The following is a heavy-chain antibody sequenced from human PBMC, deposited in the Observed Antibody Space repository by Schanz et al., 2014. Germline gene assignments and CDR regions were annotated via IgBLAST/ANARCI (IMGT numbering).Heavy chain of an antibody. J-gene: IGHJ6*03. CDR2: ITTGGNT. CDR1: GFIFSNSW. Sequence: EVQLVESGGGLVQPGGSLRLSCAASGFIFSNSWMSWVRQAPGKGLEWVSSITTGGNTYYRDSVKGRFTISRDNSMNTLHLQMDGLRVEDTAVYYCARDAVALVPEYFMDVWGKGTPVTVSS. D-gene: IGHD2-15*01. CDR3: ARDAVALVPEYFMDV. V-gene: IGHV3-23*04.